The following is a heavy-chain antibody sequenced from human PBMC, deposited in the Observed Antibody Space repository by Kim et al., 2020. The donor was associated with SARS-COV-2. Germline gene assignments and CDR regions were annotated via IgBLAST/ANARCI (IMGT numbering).Heavy chain of an antibody. Sequence: TNYAQKFQGWVTMTRDTSISTAYMELSRLRSDDTAVYYCARWGEGGAFDIWGQGTMVTVSS. CDR3: ARWGEGGAFDI. V-gene: IGHV1-2*04. D-gene: IGHD3-16*01. CDR2: T. J-gene: IGHJ3*02.